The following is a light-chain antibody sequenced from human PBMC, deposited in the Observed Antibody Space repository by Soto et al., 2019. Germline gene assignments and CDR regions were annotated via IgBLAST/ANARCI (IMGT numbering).Light chain of an antibody. V-gene: IGKV3-11*01. CDR1: RSVSNS. Sequence: ESVLTQSPATLSSSLGERATLSCRASRSVSNSLAWYQHKPGQAPRLLIYDASNRASGVPTRFSGSGSGTDLTLTISSLEPEDYAVYYCQQRNKWPPVTLGEGTRVEIK. J-gene: IGKJ4*01. CDR3: QQRNKWPPVT. CDR2: DAS.